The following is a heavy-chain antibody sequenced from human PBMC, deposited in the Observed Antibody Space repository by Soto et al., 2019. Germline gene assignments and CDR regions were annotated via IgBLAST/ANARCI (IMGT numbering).Heavy chain of an antibody. CDR3: ARAPPLGSGWYDWFDP. V-gene: IGHV1-46*01. Sequence: QVQLVQSGAEVKKPGASVKVSCKASGYTFTSYYMHWVRQAPGQGLEWMGIINPSGGSTSYAQKFQGRVTMTRDTSTSTVYMELSSLRSEDTAVYYCARAPPLGSGWYDWFDPWGQGTLVTVSS. CDR2: INPSGGST. J-gene: IGHJ5*02. CDR1: GYTFTSYY. D-gene: IGHD6-13*01.